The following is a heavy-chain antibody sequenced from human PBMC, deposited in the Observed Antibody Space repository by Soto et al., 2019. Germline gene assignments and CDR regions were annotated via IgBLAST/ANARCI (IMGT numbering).Heavy chain of an antibody. D-gene: IGHD6-13*01. CDR1: GGSFSGYY. J-gene: IGHJ5*02. Sequence: SETLSLTCAVYGGSFSGYYWSWIRQPPGKGLEWIGEINHSGSTNYDPSLKSRVTISVDTSKNQFSLKLSSVTAADTAVYYCARGGSSWSEGKRQNWIDPSGQGTLVTVST. V-gene: IGHV4-34*01. CDR2: INHSGST. CDR3: ARGGSSWSEGKRQNWIDP.